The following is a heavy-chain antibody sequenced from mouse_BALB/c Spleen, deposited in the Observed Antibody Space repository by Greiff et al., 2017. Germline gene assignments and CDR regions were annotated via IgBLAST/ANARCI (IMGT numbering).Heavy chain of an antibody. Sequence: VQLKQSGAELVKPGASVKLSCTASGFNIKDTYMHWVKQRPEQGLEWIGRIDPANGNTKYDPKFQGKATITADTSSNTAYLQLSSLTSEDTAVYYCARSSYVLYYFDYWGQGTTLTVSS. CDR1: GFNIKDTY. D-gene: IGHD1-1*01. J-gene: IGHJ2*01. CDR2: IDPANGNT. CDR3: ARSSYVLYYFDY. V-gene: IGHV14-3*02.